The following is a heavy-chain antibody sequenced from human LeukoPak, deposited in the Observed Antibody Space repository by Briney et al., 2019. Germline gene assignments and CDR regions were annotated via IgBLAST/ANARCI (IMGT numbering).Heavy chain of an antibody. CDR2: IIPILGIA. V-gene: IGHV1-69*04. Sequence: SVKVSCKASGGTFSSYAISWVRQAPGQGLEWMGRIIPILGIANYAQKFQGRVTMTRDTSISTAYMELSRLRSDDTAVYYCARDMVRGVMPFDYWGQGTLVTVSS. CDR3: ARDMVRGVMPFDY. J-gene: IGHJ4*02. CDR1: GGTFSSYA. D-gene: IGHD3-10*01.